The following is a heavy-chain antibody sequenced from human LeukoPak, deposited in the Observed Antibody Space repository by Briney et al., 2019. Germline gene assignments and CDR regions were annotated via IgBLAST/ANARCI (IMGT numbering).Heavy chain of an antibody. Sequence: SVKVSCKASGGTFSIYAISWVRQAPGQGLEWMGGIIPIFGTANYAQKFQGRVTITADESTSTAYMELSSLRSEDTAVYYCASVTVDYYDSSGYYYGDYWGQGTLVTVSS. D-gene: IGHD3-22*01. J-gene: IGHJ4*02. CDR3: ASVTVDYYDSSGYYYGDY. V-gene: IGHV1-69*13. CDR2: IIPIFGTA. CDR1: GGTFSIYA.